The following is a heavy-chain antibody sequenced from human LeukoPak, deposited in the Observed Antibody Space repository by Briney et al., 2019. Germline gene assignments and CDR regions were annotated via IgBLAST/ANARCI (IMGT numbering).Heavy chain of an antibody. D-gene: IGHD2-15*01. Sequence: SETLSLTCTVSGGSISSSSYYWGWIRQPPGKGLEWIGSIYYSGSTYYNPSLKSRVTISVDTSKNQFSLKLSSVTAADTAVYYCARHPSRYCSGGSCYPVDYWGQGTLVTVSS. V-gene: IGHV4-39*01. CDR1: GGSISSSSYY. J-gene: IGHJ4*02. CDR2: IYYSGST. CDR3: ARHPSRYCSGGSCYPVDY.